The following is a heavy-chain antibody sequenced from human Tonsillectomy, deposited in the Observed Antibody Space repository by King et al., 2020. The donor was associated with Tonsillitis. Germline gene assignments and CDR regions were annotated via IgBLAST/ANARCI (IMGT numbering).Heavy chain of an antibody. D-gene: IGHD3-22*01. CDR1: GYSIRTAYY. J-gene: IGHJ4*02. CDR2: IYHSGST. CDR3: ARDRLGSSGTVDY. Sequence: QLQESGPGLVKPSETLSLTCAVSGYSIRTAYYWGWIRQPPGKGLEWIGCIYHSGSTYYSPSLKSRVTISVDTSKNQFSLKLSSVTAADTGVYYCARDRLGSSGTVDYWGQGTLVTVSS. V-gene: IGHV4-38-2*01.